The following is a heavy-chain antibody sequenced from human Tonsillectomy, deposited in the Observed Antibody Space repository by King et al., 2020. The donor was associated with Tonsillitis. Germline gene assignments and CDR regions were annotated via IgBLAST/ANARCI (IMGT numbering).Heavy chain of an antibody. CDR2: IFSGGST. V-gene: IGHV3-66*01. Sequence: VQLVESGGGLVQPGGSLRLSCAASGFIVSSNYMSWVRQAPGKGLEWVSIIFSGGSTYYADSVKGRFTISRDNSKNTLHLQMNSLRAEDTAVYYCARMRSGYSPDAFDFWGQGTMVTVPS. J-gene: IGHJ3*01. CDR1: GFIVSSNY. D-gene: IGHD3-3*01. CDR3: ARMRSGYSPDAFDF.